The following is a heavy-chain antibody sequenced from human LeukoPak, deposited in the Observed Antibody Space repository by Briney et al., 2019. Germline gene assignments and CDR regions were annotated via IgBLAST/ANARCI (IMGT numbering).Heavy chain of an antibody. J-gene: IGHJ5*02. D-gene: IGHD5-18*01. Sequence: PSETLSLTCAVSGGSISSGGYSWSWIRQPPGKGLEWIGYIYHSGSTYYNPSLKSRVTISVDRSKNQFSLKLSSVTAADTAVYYCARGREDTAMLNWFDPWGQGTLVTVSS. CDR1: GGSISSGGYS. V-gene: IGHV4-30-2*01. CDR3: ARGREDTAMLNWFDP. CDR2: IYHSGST.